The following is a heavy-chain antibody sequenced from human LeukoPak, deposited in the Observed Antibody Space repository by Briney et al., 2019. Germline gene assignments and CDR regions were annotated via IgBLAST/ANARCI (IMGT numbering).Heavy chain of an antibody. CDR3: ARGQDQYSSSLYGMDV. CDR2: ISYDGSNK. CDR1: GFTFSSYA. J-gene: IGHJ6*02. Sequence: GRSLRLSCAASGFTFSSYAMHWVRQAPGKGLEWVAVISYDGSNKYYADSVKGRFTISRDNSKNTLYLQMNSLRAEDTAVYYCARGQDQYSSSLYGMDVWGQGTTVTVSS. V-gene: IGHV3-30-3*01. D-gene: IGHD6-13*01.